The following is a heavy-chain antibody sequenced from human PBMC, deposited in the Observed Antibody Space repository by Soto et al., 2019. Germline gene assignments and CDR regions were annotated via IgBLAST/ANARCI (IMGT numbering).Heavy chain of an antibody. CDR3: GSEGYAYFDH. J-gene: IGHJ4*02. CDR2: ISMSGTTK. V-gene: IGHV3-48*03. Sequence: EVQLVESGGGLVQPGGSLRLSCAASGFSFHSYGMDWVRQGPGKGLEWISHISMSGTTKFYADSVKGRFTISRDNGKNLMFLEMNRVRAGDTAVYFCGSEGYAYFDHWGQGILVTVSS. CDR1: GFSFHSYG. D-gene: IGHD5-18*01.